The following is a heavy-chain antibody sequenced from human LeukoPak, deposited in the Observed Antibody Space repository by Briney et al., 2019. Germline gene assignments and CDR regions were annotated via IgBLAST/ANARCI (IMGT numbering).Heavy chain of an antibody. CDR1: GGSISSYY. CDR2: IYYSGST. J-gene: IGHJ6*03. V-gene: IGHV4-59*01. CDR3: ARDTVQLERRSYYYYMDV. D-gene: IGHD1-1*01. Sequence: SETLSLTCTVSGGSISSYYRSWIRQPPGKGLEWIGYIYYSGSTNYNPSLKSRVTISVDTSKNQFSLKLSSVTAADTAVYYCARDTVQLERRSYYYYMDVWGKGTTVTVSS.